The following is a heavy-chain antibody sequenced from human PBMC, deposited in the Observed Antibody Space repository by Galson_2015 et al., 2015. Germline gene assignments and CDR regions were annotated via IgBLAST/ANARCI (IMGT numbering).Heavy chain of an antibody. CDR1: GDSVSSNSAA. J-gene: IGHJ5*02. CDR3: ATSYYDFWSGYSTGWFDP. Sequence: CAISGDSVSSNSAAWNWIRQSPSRGLEWLGRTYYRSKWYNDYAVSVKSRITINPDTSKNQFSLQLNSATPEDTAVYYCATSYYDFWSGYSTGWFDPWGQGALVTVSS. D-gene: IGHD3-3*01. V-gene: IGHV6-1*01. CDR2: TYYRSKWYN.